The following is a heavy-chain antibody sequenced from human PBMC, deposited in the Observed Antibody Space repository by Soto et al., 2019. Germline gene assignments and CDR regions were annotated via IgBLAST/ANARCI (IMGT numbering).Heavy chain of an antibody. CDR3: ARDGITPLTGYSSGWYLGY. CDR1: GFTFSSYG. J-gene: IGHJ4*02. D-gene: IGHD6-19*01. V-gene: IGHV3-33*01. Sequence: QVQLVESGGGVVQPGRSLRLSCAASGFTFSSYGMHWVRQAPGKGPEWVAVIWYDGSNKYYADSVKGRFTISRDNSKNTLYLQMNSLRAEDTAVYYCARDGITPLTGYSSGWYLGYWGQGTLVTVSS. CDR2: IWYDGSNK.